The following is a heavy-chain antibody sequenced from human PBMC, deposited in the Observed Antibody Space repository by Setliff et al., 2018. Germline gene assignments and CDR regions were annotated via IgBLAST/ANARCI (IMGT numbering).Heavy chain of an antibody. CDR1: GFSFSNYW. D-gene: IGHD3-16*01. CDR2: IKQDGSEK. Sequence: GGSLRLSCAASGFSFSNYWMSWVRQAPGKGLEWVANIKQDGSEKYYVDSVKGRFTISRDNAKNSLYLQMNSLRAEDTAVYYCARDGGEYWGQGTLVTVSS. J-gene: IGHJ4*02. V-gene: IGHV3-7*01. CDR3: ARDGGEY.